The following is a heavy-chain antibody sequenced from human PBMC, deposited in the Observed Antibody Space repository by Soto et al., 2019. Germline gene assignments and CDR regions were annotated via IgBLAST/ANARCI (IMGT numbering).Heavy chain of an antibody. CDR2: INPSGGST. CDR1: GYTFTSYY. D-gene: IGHD2-15*01. J-gene: IGHJ4*02. CDR3: ARSSLGYCSGGSCYGFDY. Sequence: ASVKVSCKASGYTFTSYYMHWVRQAPGQGLEWMGIINPSGGSTSYAQKFQGRVTMTRDTSTSTVYMELSSLRSEDTAVYYCARSSLGYCSGGSCYGFDYWGQGTPATVS. V-gene: IGHV1-46*03.